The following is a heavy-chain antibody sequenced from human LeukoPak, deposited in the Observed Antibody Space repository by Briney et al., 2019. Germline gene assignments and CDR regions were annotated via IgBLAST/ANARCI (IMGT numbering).Heavy chain of an antibody. V-gene: IGHV3-74*01. Sequence: PGGSLRLSCAASGFTFSSYWMHWVRQAPGKGLVWVSRTNSDGSSTSYADSVKGRFTISRDNAKNTLYLQMNSLRAEDMAVYYCARGIAARPDNWGQGTLVTVSS. CDR2: TNSDGSST. CDR1: GFTFSSYW. D-gene: IGHD6-6*01. CDR3: ARGIAARPDN. J-gene: IGHJ4*02.